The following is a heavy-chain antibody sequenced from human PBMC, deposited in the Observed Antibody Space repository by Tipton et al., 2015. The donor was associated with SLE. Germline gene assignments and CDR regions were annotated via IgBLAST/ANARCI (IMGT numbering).Heavy chain of an antibody. CDR1: GYTFTSYG. D-gene: IGHD6-13*01. V-gene: IGHV1-69*01. Sequence: QSGPEVKKPGSSVKVSCKASGYTFTSYGISWVRQAPGQGLEWMGGIIPIFGTADYAQKFQGRVTITADESTSTAYMDLSSLRSEDTAVYYCAILSYSSSWYYFDYWGQGTLVTVSS. J-gene: IGHJ4*02. CDR2: IIPIFGTA. CDR3: AILSYSSSWYYFDY.